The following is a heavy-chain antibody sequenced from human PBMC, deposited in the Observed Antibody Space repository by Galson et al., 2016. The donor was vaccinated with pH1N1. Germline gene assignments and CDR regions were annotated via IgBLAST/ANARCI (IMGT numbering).Heavy chain of an antibody. CDR3: ARVYSRGGTYYPDAFDI. J-gene: IGHJ3*02. CDR2: INPNSGGT. CDR1: GYTFTGYY. V-gene: IGHV1-2*06. Sequence: SVKVSCKASGYTFTGYYMHWVRQAPGQGLEWMGRINPNSGGTNYAQKFQGRVTMTRDTSISTAYMELSRLRSDDTAVYYCARVYSRGGTYYPDAFDIWGQGTMVTCSS. D-gene: IGHD1-26*01.